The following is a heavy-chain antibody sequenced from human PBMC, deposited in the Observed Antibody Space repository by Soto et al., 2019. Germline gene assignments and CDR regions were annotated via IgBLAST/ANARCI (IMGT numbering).Heavy chain of an antibody. V-gene: IGHV4-31*03. Sequence: SETLSLTCTVSGGSISSGGYYWSWIRQHPGKGLEWIGYIYYSGSTYYNPSLKSRVTISVDTSKNQFSLKLSSVTAADTAVYYCARGLSIAARLGWFDPSGQGTLVTVSS. CDR2: IYYSGST. CDR3: ARGLSIAARLGWFDP. J-gene: IGHJ5*02. CDR1: GGSISSGGYY. D-gene: IGHD6-6*01.